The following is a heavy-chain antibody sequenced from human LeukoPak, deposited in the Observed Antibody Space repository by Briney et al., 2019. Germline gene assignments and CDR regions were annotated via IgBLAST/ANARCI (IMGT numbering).Heavy chain of an antibody. CDR2: INPNSGGT. CDR3: AGGGFYSNYRWVELHFDY. D-gene: IGHD4-11*01. J-gene: IGHJ4*02. CDR1: GYTFTGYY. V-gene: IGHV1-2*02. Sequence: ASVKVSCKASGYTFTGYYMHYVRQAPGQGLEWMGWINPNSGGTHYAQKFQGRVTMTRDTSVNTVYMELSRLTSDDTAVYYCAGGGFYSNYRWVELHFDYWSQGTLVTVSS.